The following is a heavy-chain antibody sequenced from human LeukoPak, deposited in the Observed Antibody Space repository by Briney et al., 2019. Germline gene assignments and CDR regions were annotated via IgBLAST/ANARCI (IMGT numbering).Heavy chain of an antibody. V-gene: IGHV3-9*01. CDR1: GFTFDDYA. CDR3: VRGFDAYLGFDI. D-gene: IGHD3-16*01. Sequence: PGKSLRLSCVASGFTFDDYAMHWVRQVPGKGLEWVSGINWNSDNIGYANSVKGRFTISRDNAKNSLYLQMSSLRAEDTAVYYCVRGFDAYLGFDIWGQGTVVTVSS. CDR2: INWNSDNI. J-gene: IGHJ3*02.